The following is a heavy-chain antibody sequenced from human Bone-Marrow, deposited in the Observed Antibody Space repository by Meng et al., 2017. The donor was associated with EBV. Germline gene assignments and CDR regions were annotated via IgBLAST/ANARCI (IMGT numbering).Heavy chain of an antibody. V-gene: IGHV7-4-1*02. CDR2: IHTNTGNP. J-gene: IGHJ5*02. CDR3: ATRGRNYYGSGSLDP. CDR1: GYPFTNYA. D-gene: IGHD3-10*01. Sequence: VQHVQSVSEWKKPGASVKVSCKASGYPFTNYAMNWVRQAPGQGLEWMGWIHTNTGNPTYAQGFTGRFVFSLDTSVSTAYLQISSLKPEDTAVYYCATRGRNYYGSGSLDPWGQGTLVTVSS.